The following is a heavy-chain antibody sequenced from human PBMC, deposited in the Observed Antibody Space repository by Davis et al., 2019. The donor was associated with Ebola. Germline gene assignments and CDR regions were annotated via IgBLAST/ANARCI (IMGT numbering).Heavy chain of an antibody. V-gene: IGHV3-23*01. J-gene: IGHJ4*02. CDR1: GFTLSSYA. CDR3: ATTPQCGSGQNKPFDY. D-gene: IGHD6-19*01. Sequence: PGGSLTLSCAASGFTLSSYAMSWVRQLPGKGLEWVSAISGSGGSTYYADSVKGRFTISRDNSKNTLYLQMNSLRAEDTAVYYCATTPQCGSGQNKPFDYWGQGTLVTVSS. CDR2: ISGSGGST.